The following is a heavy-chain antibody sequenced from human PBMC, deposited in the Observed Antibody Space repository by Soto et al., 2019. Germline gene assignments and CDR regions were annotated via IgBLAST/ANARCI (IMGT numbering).Heavy chain of an antibody. J-gene: IGHJ6*02. CDR2: ISYDGSNK. CDR3: ARDNCISTSCYSYYYYGMDV. D-gene: IGHD2-2*01. CDR1: GFKFSSFG. Sequence: GGSLRLSCAASGFKFSSFGMHWVRQAPGKGLEWVAVISYDGSNKYYSDSVKGRFIISRDNSKNTLFLQMNSLRAEDTAVYYCARDNCISTSCYSYYYYGMDVWGQGTTVTVSS. V-gene: IGHV3-30*03.